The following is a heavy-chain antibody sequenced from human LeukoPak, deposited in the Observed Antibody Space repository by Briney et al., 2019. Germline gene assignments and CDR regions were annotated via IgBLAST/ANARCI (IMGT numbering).Heavy chain of an antibody. CDR3: ARGLPPVMKYYFDY. J-gene: IGHJ4*02. D-gene: IGHD4-11*01. CDR1: GFTFSNSA. Sequence: GGSLRLSCAASGFTFSNSAMTWVRQAPGKGLEWVAVMWYDGSNKYYADSVKGRFTISRDDSKNTLYLQMNSLRAEDTAMYYCARGLPPVMKYYFDYWGQGTLVTVSS. CDR2: MWYDGSNK. V-gene: IGHV3-33*08.